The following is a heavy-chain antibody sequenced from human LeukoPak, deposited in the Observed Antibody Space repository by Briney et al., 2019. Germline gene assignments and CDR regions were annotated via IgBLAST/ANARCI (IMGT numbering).Heavy chain of an antibody. CDR3: AKDRQEGLWSNFLFDY. V-gene: IGHV3-30*02. CDR1: GFIFSNYG. Sequence: GGSLRLSCTASGFIFSNYGMHWVRQAPGKGLEWVAFMRYDGSNKYYVDSVKGRFTISRDNSKNTLYLQMNSLRAEDTAVYYCAKDRQEGLWSNFLFDYWGQGTLVTVSS. J-gene: IGHJ4*02. D-gene: IGHD3-3*01. CDR2: MRYDGSNK.